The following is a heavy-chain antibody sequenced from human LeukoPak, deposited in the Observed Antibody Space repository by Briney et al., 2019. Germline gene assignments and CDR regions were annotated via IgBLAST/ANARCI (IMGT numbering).Heavy chain of an antibody. CDR3: ARANCGGDCRFDY. CDR1: GFTFSSYS. V-gene: IGHV3-21*01. J-gene: IGHJ4*02. D-gene: IGHD2-21*02. CDR2: ISSSSSYI. Sequence: GGSLRLSCAASGFTFSSYSMNWVRQAPGKGLEWVSSISSSSSYIYYADSVKGRFTISRDNAKNSLYLQMNSLRDEDTAVYYCARANCGGDCRFDYWGQGTLVTVSS.